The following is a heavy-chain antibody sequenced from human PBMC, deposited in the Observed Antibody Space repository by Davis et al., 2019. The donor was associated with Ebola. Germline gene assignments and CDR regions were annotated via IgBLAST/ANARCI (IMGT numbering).Heavy chain of an antibody. Sequence: GGSLRLSCAASGFTFSSYSMNWVRQAPGKGLEWVSYISSSSSTIYYADSVKGRFTISRDNAKNSLYLQMNSLRAEDTAVYYCARDFTAVEVSDIVVVPAARGYYYYYYMDVWGKGTTVTVSS. D-gene: IGHD2-2*01. V-gene: IGHV3-48*04. CDR2: ISSSSSTI. J-gene: IGHJ6*03. CDR1: GFTFSSYS. CDR3: ARDFTAVEVSDIVVVPAARGYYYYYYMDV.